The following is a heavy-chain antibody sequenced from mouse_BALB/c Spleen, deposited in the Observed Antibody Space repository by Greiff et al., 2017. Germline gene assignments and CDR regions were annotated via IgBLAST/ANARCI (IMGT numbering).Heavy chain of an antibody. J-gene: IGHJ3*01. CDR3: ARSGQLGTSWFAY. Sequence: EVQGVESGGGLVQPGGSRKLSCAASGFTFSSFGMHWVRQAPEKGLEWVAYISSGSSTIYYADTVKGRFTISRDNPKNTLFLQMTSLRSEDTAMYYCARSGQLGTSWFAYWGQGTLVTVSA. D-gene: IGHD3-1*01. CDR1: GFTFSSFG. CDR2: ISSGSSTI. V-gene: IGHV5-17*02.